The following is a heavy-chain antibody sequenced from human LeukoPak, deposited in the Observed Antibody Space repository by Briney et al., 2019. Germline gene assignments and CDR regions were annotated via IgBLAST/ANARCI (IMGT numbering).Heavy chain of an antibody. CDR2: IRHSDGRT. Sequence: PGESLRLSCDASGFNFNTYTMYWVRQAPGQGLEWVSGIRHSDGRTYYADSVRGRFTISSDIFKNTLYLQMNGLRADDTALYYCAKGLERESRLDSWGQGTLVTVSS. J-gene: IGHJ4*02. CDR3: AKGLERESRLDS. V-gene: IGHV3-23*01. CDR1: GFNFNTYT. D-gene: IGHD1-1*01.